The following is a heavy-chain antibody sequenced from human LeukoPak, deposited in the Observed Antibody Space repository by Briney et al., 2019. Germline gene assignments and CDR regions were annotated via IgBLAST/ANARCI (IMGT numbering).Heavy chain of an antibody. V-gene: IGHV3-23*01. CDR2: ISGSGGST. CDR1: GFTFSSYA. J-gene: IGHJ4*02. CDR3: AKVPPYTSGSDY. Sequence: GGSLRLSCAASGFTFSSYAMSWVRQAPGKGLEWVSAISGSGGSTYYADSVKGRFTTSRDNSKNTLYLQMNSLRAEDTAVYYFAKVPPYTSGSDYWGQGTLVTVSS. D-gene: IGHD6-19*01.